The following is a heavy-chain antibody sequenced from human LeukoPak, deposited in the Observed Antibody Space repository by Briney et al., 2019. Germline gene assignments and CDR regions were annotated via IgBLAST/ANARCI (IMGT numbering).Heavy chain of an antibody. Sequence: ASVKVSCKASGYTFTGYYMHWVRQAPGQGLEWMGWMNPNSGNTGYAQKFQGRVTMTRDTSISTAYMELSSLRSEDTAVYYCARGETGGEFHFDYWGQGTLVTVSS. CDR3: ARGETGGEFHFDY. V-gene: IGHV1-8*02. CDR2: MNPNSGNT. J-gene: IGHJ4*02. CDR1: GYTFTGYY. D-gene: IGHD3-10*01.